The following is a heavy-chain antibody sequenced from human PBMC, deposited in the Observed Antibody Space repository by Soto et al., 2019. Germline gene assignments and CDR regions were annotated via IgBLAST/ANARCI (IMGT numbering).Heavy chain of an antibody. D-gene: IGHD6-13*01. V-gene: IGHV5-51*01. CDR2: IYPGDHET. Sequence: GGSLKISCRCSGYTFSNFWIAWVLHLPGKGLEWMGIIYPGDHETRYSPSFHGKVTISADKSINTAYLQWSSLEASDSAFYYCARSPRSSPYFDYWGQGVLVTVSS. J-gene: IGHJ4*02. CDR1: GYTFSNFW. CDR3: ARSPRSSPYFDY.